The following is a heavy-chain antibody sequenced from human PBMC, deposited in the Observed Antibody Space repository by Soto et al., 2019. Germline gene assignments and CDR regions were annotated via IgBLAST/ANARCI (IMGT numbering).Heavy chain of an antibody. CDR2: ISGSGGST. D-gene: IGHD3-16*01. CDR3: AKGKFGLARFQPYYFDY. J-gene: IGHJ4*02. Sequence: GGSLRLSCAASGFTFSSYAMSWVRQAPGKGLEWVSAISGSGGSTYYADSVKGRFTISRDNSKNTLYLQMNSLRAEDTAVYYCAKGKFGLARFQPYYFDYWGQGTLVTVSS. CDR1: GFTFSSYA. V-gene: IGHV3-23*01.